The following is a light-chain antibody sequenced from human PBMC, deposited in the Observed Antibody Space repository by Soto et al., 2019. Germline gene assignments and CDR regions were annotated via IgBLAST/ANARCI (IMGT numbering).Light chain of an antibody. CDR2: KAS. Sequence: DIQMTPSPSTLSASVADRVTITCRTSQSISSWLAWYQQKPGKAPKLLIYKASSLESGVPSRFSGSGSGKEITITISRLQPDDFATYYCQQYNSYWTFGQGTKVDIK. CDR1: QSISSW. J-gene: IGKJ1*01. CDR3: QQYNSYWT. V-gene: IGKV1-5*03.